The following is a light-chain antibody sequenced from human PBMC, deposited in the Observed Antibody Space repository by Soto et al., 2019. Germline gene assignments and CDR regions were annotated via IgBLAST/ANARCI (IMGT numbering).Light chain of an antibody. CDR1: KLGDKY. V-gene: IGLV3-1*01. Sequence: SYELTQPPSVSVSPGQTASITCSGDKLGDKYACWYQQKPGQSPVLVIYQDSKRPSGIPERFSGSNSGNTATLTIGGTQAMDEADYYCQAWDSSPLFGGGTQLTVL. CDR2: QDS. CDR3: QAWDSSPL. J-gene: IGLJ2*01.